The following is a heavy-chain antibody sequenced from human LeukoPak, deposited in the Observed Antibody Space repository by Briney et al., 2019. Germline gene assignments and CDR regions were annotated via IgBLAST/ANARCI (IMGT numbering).Heavy chain of an antibody. J-gene: IGHJ4*02. CDR3: AREDGDHFDY. Sequence: GESLKISCAASGFTFSSYDMHWVRQATGKGLEWVSAIGTAGDTYYPGSVKGRFTISRENAKNSLYLQMNSLRAGDTAVYYCAREDGDHFDYWGQGTLVTVSS. V-gene: IGHV3-13*04. D-gene: IGHD4-17*01. CDR2: IGTAGDT. CDR1: GFTFSSYD.